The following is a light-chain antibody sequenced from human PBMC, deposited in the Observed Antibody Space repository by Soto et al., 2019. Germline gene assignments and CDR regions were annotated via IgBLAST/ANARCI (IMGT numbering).Light chain of an antibody. CDR3: FSYASSSSYV. J-gene: IGLJ1*01. V-gene: IGLV2-23*01. CDR1: TSDVGGYNL. CDR2: EGT. Sequence: QSVLTQPASVSGSPGQSITISCSGTTSDVGGYNLVSWYQQHTAKAPKLLIYEGTQRPSGVSSRFSGSKSGNTASLTISGLQAEDEADYYCFSYASSSSYVFGTGIKLTVL.